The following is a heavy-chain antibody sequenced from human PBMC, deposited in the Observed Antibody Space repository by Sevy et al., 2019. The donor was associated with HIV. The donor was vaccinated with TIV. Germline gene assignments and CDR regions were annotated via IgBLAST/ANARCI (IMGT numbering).Heavy chain of an antibody. D-gene: IGHD6-13*01. V-gene: IGHV3-7*01. CDR3: VRAIAADGSF. J-gene: IGHJ1*01. CDR2: IKQVGSER. Sequence: GGSLRLSCAASGFTFSIYWMSWVRQAPGKGLEWVANIKQVGSERYYVDSVRGRFTISRDNAKNSVYLQMNSLRAEDTALYYCVRAIAADGSFWGQGTLVTVSS. CDR1: GFTFSIYW.